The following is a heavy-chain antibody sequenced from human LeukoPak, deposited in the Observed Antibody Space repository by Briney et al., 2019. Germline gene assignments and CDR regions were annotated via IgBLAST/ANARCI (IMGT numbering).Heavy chain of an antibody. CDR2: ISSSSSYI. V-gene: IGHV3-21*01. CDR1: GFTFNNYA. D-gene: IGHD3-10*01. Sequence: PGGSLRLSCAASGFTFNNYAMTWVRQAPGKGLEWVSSISSSSSYIYYADSVKGRFTISRDNAKNSLYLQMNSLRAEDTAVYYCARDQLSTPGDVPRLDYWGQGTLVTVSS. CDR3: ARDQLSTPGDVPRLDY. J-gene: IGHJ4*02.